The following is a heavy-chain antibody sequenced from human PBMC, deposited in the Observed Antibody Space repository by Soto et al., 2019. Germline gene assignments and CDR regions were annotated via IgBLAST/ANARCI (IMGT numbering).Heavy chain of an antibody. CDR1: SGSISSSSYY. CDR3: ARFRSGYYSADAFDI. D-gene: IGHD3-3*01. Sequence: HSGTLSITCAVSSGSISSSSYYWGWIRQPPGKGLEWIGSIYYSGSTYYNPSLKSRVTISVDTSKNQFSLKLSSVTAADTAVYYCARFRSGYYSADAFDIWGQGTMVT. CDR2: IYYSGST. J-gene: IGHJ3*02. V-gene: IGHV4-39*01.